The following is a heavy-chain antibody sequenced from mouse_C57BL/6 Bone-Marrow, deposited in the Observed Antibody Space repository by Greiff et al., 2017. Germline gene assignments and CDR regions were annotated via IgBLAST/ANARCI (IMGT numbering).Heavy chain of an antibody. D-gene: IGHD2-4*01. J-gene: IGHJ3*01. V-gene: IGHV1-81*01. CDR2: IYPRSGNT. CDR3: ARVSLYYDSAVSFAY. Sequence: QVQLQQSGAELARPGASVKLSCKASGYTFTSYGISWVKQRTGQGLEWIGEIYPRSGNTYYNEKFKGKATLTADKSSSTAYMELRSLTSEDSAVYFCARVSLYYDSAVSFAYWGQGTLVTVSA. CDR1: GYTFTSYG.